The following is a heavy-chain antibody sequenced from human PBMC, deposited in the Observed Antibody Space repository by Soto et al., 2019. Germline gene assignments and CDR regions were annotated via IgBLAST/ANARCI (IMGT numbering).Heavy chain of an antibody. CDR1: GFTFSSYA. CDR2: ISGSGGST. CDR3: AKDRLSGYGPGPFDY. D-gene: IGHD5-12*01. Sequence: GGSLGLSCAASGFTFSSYAMSWVRQAPGKGLEWVSAISGSGGSTYYADSVKGRFTISRDNSKNTLYLQMNSLRAEDTAVYYCAKDRLSGYGPGPFDYWGQGTLVTVSS. V-gene: IGHV3-23*01. J-gene: IGHJ4*02.